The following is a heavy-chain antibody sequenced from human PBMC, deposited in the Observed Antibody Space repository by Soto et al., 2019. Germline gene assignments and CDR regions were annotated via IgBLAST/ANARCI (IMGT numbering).Heavy chain of an antibody. CDR3: ARVLWFGEFPYYYGMDV. CDR1: GGSISSYY. D-gene: IGHD3-10*01. CDR2: IYYSGST. Sequence: PSETLSLTCTVSGGSISSYYWSWIRQPPGKGLEWIGYIYYSGSTNYNPSLKSRVTISVDTSKNQFSLKLSSVTAADTAVYYCARVLWFGEFPYYYGMDVWGQGTTVTVS. J-gene: IGHJ6*02. V-gene: IGHV4-59*01.